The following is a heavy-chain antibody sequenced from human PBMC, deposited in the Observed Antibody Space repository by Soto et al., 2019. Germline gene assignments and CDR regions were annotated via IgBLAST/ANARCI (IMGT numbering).Heavy chain of an antibody. J-gene: IGHJ5*02. CDR1: GYTFTSYA. D-gene: IGHD3-10*01. CDR2: INAGNGNT. V-gene: IGHV1-3*01. CDR3: ARGPAITVVRGVISRFDP. Sequence: ASVKVSCKASGYTFTSYAMHWVRQAPGQRLEWMGWINAGNGNTKYSQKFQGRVTITRDTSASTAYMELSSLRSEDTAVYYCARGPAITVVRGVISRFDPWGQGTLVTVSS.